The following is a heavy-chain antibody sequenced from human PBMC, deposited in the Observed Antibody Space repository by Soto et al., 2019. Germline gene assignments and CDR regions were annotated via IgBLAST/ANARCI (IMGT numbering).Heavy chain of an antibody. D-gene: IGHD3-22*01. CDR3: ARGSYYYDRSGYYHY. CDR2: IYYSGST. Sequence: QVQLQESGPGLVKPSQTLSLTCTVSGGSISSGDYYWSWIRQPPGKGLEWIGYIYYSGSTYYNPSLKRRVTLSVDTSKHQFSLKLSSVTAADTAVYYCARGSYYYDRSGYYHYWGQGTLVTVSS. J-gene: IGHJ4*02. V-gene: IGHV4-30-4*01. CDR1: GGSISSGDYY.